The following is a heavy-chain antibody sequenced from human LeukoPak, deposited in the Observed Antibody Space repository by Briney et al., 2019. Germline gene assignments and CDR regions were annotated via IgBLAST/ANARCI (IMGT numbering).Heavy chain of an antibody. D-gene: IGHD2-2*01. J-gene: IGHJ4*02. CDR3: ASGVVVRAAVFDY. CDR2: ISSSSSYI. V-gene: IGHV3-21*01. CDR1: GFTFSSYS. Sequence: GGSLRLSCAASGFTFSSYSMNWVRQAPGKGLEWVSSISSSSSYIHYADSVKGRFTISRDNAKNSLYLQMNSLRAEDTAVYYCASGVVVRAAVFDYWGQGTLVTVSS.